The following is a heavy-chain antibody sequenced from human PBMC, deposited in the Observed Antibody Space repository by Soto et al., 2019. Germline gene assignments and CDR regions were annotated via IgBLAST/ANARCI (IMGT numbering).Heavy chain of an antibody. CDR1: GFTFSSYW. D-gene: IGHD5-12*01. CDR2: INSDGSST. Sequence: GGSLRLSCAASGFTFSSYWMHWVRQAPGKGLVWVSRINSDGSSTSYADSVKGRFTISRDNAKNTLYLQMNSLRAEDTAVYYCARVGGYSGYPAGYYYYYYMDVWGKGTTVTVSS. CDR3: ARVGGYSGYPAGYYYYYYMDV. J-gene: IGHJ6*03. V-gene: IGHV3-74*01.